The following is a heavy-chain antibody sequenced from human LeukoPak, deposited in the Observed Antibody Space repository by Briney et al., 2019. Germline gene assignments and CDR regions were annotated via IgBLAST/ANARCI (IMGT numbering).Heavy chain of an antibody. Sequence: SETLSLTCTVSGGSLSSYYWSWIRQPAGKGLEWIGRIYTSGSTNYNPSLKSRVTMSVDTSKNQFSLKLSSVTAADTAVYYCARSYYDFWSAQGGYYFDYWGQGTLVTVSS. V-gene: IGHV4-4*07. CDR3: ARSYYDFWSAQGGYYFDY. CDR2: IYTSGST. CDR1: GGSLSSYY. J-gene: IGHJ4*02. D-gene: IGHD3-3*01.